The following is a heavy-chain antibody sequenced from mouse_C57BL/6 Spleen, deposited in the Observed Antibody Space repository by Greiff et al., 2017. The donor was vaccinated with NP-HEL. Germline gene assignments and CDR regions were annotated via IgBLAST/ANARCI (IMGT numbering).Heavy chain of an antibody. CDR2: LDPETGGT. Sequence: QVQLQQSGAELVRPGASVTLSCKASGYTFTDYEMHWVKQTPVHGLEWIGALDPETGGTAYNQKFKGKAILTADKSSSTAYMELRSLTSEDSAVYYCTWLRREGYYFDYWGQGTTLTVSS. D-gene: IGHD2-2*01. CDR3: TWLRREGYYFDY. J-gene: IGHJ2*01. CDR1: GYTFTDYE. V-gene: IGHV1-15*01.